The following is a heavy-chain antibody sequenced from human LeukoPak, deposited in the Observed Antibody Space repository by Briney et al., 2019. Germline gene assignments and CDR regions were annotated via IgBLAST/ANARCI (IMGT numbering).Heavy chain of an antibody. Sequence: PGGSLRLSCAASGFTFSSYAMSWVRQAPGKGLEWVSAISGSGGSTYYADSVKGRFTISRDNSKNTLYLQMNSLRAEDAAVYYCAKGAKNEYQLLYISFYFDYWGQGTLVTVSS. V-gene: IGHV3-23*01. CDR3: AKGAKNEYQLLYISFYFDY. CDR1: GFTFSSYA. CDR2: ISGSGGST. D-gene: IGHD2-2*02. J-gene: IGHJ4*02.